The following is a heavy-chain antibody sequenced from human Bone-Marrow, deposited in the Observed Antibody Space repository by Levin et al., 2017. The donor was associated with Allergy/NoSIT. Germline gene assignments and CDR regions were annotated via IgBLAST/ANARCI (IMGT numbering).Heavy chain of an antibody. CDR2: INHSGST. Sequence: SQTLSLTCAVYGGSFSGYYWSWIRQPPGKGLEWIGEINHSGSTNYNPSLKSRVTISVDTSKNQFSLKLSSVTAADTAVYYCARVDTAMVRYFDDWGQGTLVTVSS. D-gene: IGHD5-18*01. J-gene: IGHJ4*02. V-gene: IGHV4-34*01. CDR3: ARVDTAMVRYFDD. CDR1: GGSFSGYY.